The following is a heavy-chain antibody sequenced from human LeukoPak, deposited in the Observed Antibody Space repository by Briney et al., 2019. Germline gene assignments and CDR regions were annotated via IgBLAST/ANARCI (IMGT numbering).Heavy chain of an antibody. V-gene: IGHV4-30-4*08. CDR2: IYYSGST. CDR3: ARVPWRLQYFDY. CDR1: GGSISSGDYY. D-gene: IGHD4-11*01. J-gene: IGHJ4*02. Sequence: SQTLSLTCTVSGGSISSGDYYWSWIRQPPGTGLEWIGYIYYSGSTYYNPSLKSRVTISVDTSKNQFSLKLNSVTAADTAVYYCARVPWRLQYFDYWGQGTLVTVSS.